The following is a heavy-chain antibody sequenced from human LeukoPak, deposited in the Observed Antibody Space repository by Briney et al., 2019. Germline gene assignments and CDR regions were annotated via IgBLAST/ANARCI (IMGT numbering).Heavy chain of an antibody. CDR2: IYYSGST. J-gene: IGHJ4*02. Sequence: PSETLSLTCTVSGGSISSYYWSWIRQPPGKGLEWIGYIYYSGSTNYNPSLKTRVTISVDTSKNQFSLKLSSGTAADKAVYYRARVGGEADYTTGFDYCGQGTLVTVSS. CDR1: GGSISSYY. D-gene: IGHD4-11*01. V-gene: IGHV4-59*01. CDR3: ARVGGEADYTTGFDY.